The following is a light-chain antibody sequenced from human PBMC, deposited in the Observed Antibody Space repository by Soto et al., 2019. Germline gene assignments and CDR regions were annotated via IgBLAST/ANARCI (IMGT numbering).Light chain of an antibody. J-gene: IGLJ1*01. CDR2: TDN. CDR1: SSNIGSNA. V-gene: IGLV1-44*01. CDR3: DAWDGSMKANV. Sequence: QSVLTQPPSASGAPGQRVTISCSGSSSNIGSNAVNWYHQFPGTAPKLLIYTDNQQPSGVPDRLSGSESSTSASLVISGVLAEDEDDYFCDAWDGSMKANVFGKGTKLTVL.